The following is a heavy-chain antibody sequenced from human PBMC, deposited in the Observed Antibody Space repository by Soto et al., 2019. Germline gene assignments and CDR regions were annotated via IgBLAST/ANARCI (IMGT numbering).Heavy chain of an antibody. V-gene: IGHV1-69*06. CDR2: IIPIFGTA. J-gene: IGHJ6*02. CDR1: GGTFSSYA. CDR3: ARHYYASGSYPYYYYVMDV. D-gene: IGHD3-10*01. Sequence: QVQLVQSGAEVKKPGSSVKVSCKASGGTFSSYAISWVRQAPGQGLEWMGGIIPIFGTANYAQKFQGRVTITADKSTSTAYMELSSLRSEDTAVYYCARHYYASGSYPYYYYVMDVWGQGTTVTVSS.